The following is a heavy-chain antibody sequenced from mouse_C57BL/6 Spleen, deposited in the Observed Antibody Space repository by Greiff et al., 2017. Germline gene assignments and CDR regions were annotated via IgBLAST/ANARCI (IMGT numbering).Heavy chain of an antibody. CDR1: GYTFTSYW. D-gene: IGHD1-1*01. Sequence: QVHVKQPGAELVKPGASVKVSCKASGYTFTSYWMHWVKQRPGQGLEWIGRIHPSDSDTNYNQKFKGKATLTVDKSSSTAYMQLSSLTSEDSAVYYCATGATTVVGWFAYWGQGTLVTVSA. J-gene: IGHJ3*01. CDR2: IHPSDSDT. V-gene: IGHV1-74*01. CDR3: ATGATTVVGWFAY.